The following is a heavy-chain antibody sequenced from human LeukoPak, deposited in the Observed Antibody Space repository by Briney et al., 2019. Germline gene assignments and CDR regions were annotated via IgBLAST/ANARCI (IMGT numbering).Heavy chain of an antibody. CDR1: GYTFTSYD. J-gene: IGHJ6*03. D-gene: IGHD6-19*01. CDR3: ARGGAVAGSLSYYMDV. V-gene: IGHV1-8*01. CDR2: MNPNSGNT. Sequence: GASVKVSCKASGYTFTSYDINWVRQATGQGLEWMGWMNPNSGNTGYAQKFQGRVTITRNTSISTAYMELSSLRSEDTAVYYCARGGAVAGSLSYYMDVWGKGTTVTVSS.